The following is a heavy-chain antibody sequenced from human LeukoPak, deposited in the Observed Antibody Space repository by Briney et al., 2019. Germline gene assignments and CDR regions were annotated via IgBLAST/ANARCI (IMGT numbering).Heavy chain of an antibody. J-gene: IGHJ4*02. Sequence: SETLSLTCAVYGGSFSGYYWSWIRQPPGKGLEWIGEINHSGSTNYNPSLKSRVTISVDTSKNQFSLKLSSVTAADTAVYYCARSRYGSGSYKYYYYFDYWGQGTLVTVSS. CDR3: ARSRYGSGSYKYYYYFDY. V-gene: IGHV4-34*01. D-gene: IGHD3-10*01. CDR1: GGSFSGYY. CDR2: INHSGST.